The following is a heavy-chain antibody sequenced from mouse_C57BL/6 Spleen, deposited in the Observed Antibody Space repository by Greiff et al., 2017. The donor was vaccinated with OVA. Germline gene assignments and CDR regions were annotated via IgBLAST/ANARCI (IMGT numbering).Heavy chain of an antibody. J-gene: IGHJ3*01. CDR1: GFTFSDYG. CDR2: ISSGSSTI. Sequence: EVMLVESGGGLVKPGGSLKLSCAASGFTFSDYGMHWVRQAPEKGLEWVAYISSGSSTIYYADTVKGRFTISRDNAKNTLFLQMNSLRSEDTARYYCARSLLTDGFAYWGQGTLVTVSA. CDR3: ARSLLTDGFAY. D-gene: IGHD1-1*01. V-gene: IGHV5-17*01.